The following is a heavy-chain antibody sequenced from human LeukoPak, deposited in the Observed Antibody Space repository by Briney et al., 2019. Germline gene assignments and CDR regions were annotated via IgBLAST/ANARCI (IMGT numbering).Heavy chain of an antibody. D-gene: IGHD3-22*01. J-gene: IGHJ4*02. CDR1: GYTFTSYG. CDR3: ARGLGDYYDSSGYYLYFDH. Sequence: GASVKVSCKASGYTFTSYGISWVRQAPGQGLEWMGWISAYNGNTNYAQKLQGRVTMTTDTSTSTAYMELRSLRSDDTAVYYCARGLGDYYDSSGYYLYFDHWGQGTLVTVSS. CDR2: ISAYNGNT. V-gene: IGHV1-18*01.